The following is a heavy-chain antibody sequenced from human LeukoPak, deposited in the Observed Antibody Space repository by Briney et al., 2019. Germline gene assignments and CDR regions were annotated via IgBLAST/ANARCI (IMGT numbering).Heavy chain of an antibody. J-gene: IGHJ1*01. D-gene: IGHD3-10*01. CDR1: GFTFSTHP. V-gene: IGHV4-34*01. CDR2: INHSGST. Sequence: GSLRLSCATSGFTFSTHPMSWIRQPPGKGLEWIGEINHSGSTNYNPSLKSRVTISVDTSKNQFSLKLSSVTAADTAVYYCASSTMARKEYFQHWGQGTLVTVSS. CDR3: ASSTMARKEYFQH.